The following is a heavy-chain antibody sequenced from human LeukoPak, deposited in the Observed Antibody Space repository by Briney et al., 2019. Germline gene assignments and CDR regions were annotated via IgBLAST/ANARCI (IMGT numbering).Heavy chain of an antibody. CDR1: GYTFTGYY. V-gene: IGHV1-2*02. D-gene: IGHD3-22*01. Sequence: ASVNLSCKASGYTFTGYYIHWVRQAPGQGLEWMGWINPNSGGTNYAQKFQGRVTMTRDTSISTAYMELRRLRSDDRAVYYCARGPPTIVVVITTGDFDSWGQGTLVTVSS. CDR2: INPNSGGT. CDR3: ARGPPTIVVVITTGDFDS. J-gene: IGHJ4*02.